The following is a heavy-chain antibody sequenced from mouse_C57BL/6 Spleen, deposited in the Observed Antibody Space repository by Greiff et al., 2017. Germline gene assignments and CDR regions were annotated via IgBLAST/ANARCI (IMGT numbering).Heavy chain of an antibody. CDR2: IYPGDGDT. CDR3: ARRGNYGYFDY. D-gene: IGHD2-1*01. V-gene: IGHV1-82*01. CDR1: GYAFSSSW. Sequence: QVQLQQSGPELVKPGASVKISCKASGYAFSSSWMNWVKQRPGKGLEWIGRIYPGDGDTNYNGKFKGKATLTADKSSSTAYMQLSSLTSEDSAVYFCARRGNYGYFDYWGQGTTLTVSS. J-gene: IGHJ2*01.